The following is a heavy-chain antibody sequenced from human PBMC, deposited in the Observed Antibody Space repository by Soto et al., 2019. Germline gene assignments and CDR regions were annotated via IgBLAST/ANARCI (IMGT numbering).Heavy chain of an antibody. V-gene: IGHV4-34*01. J-gene: IGHJ6*02. CDR1: GGSFSGYY. Sequence: SETLSLTCAVYGGSFSGYYWSWIRQPPGKGLEWIGEINHSGSTNYNPSLKSRVTISVDTSKNQFSLKLSSVTAADTAVYYCARTCGGDCYHYYYGMDVWGQGTTVTVSS. CDR3: ARTCGGDCYHYYYGMDV. CDR2: INHSGST. D-gene: IGHD2-21*02.